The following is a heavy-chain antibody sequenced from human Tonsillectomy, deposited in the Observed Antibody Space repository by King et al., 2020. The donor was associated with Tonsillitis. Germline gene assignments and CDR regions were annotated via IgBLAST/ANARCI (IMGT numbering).Heavy chain of an antibody. Sequence: VQLVESGGGLVKPGGSLRLSCAASGFTFSTYSMNWVRQAPGKGLEWVSSITSSSHYIYYADSVKGRFTISRDNAKNSLFLQMSSLRAEDTAVYYCARGPAAASTFAMDVWGQGTTVTVSS. CDR3: ARGPAAASTFAMDV. V-gene: IGHV3-21*01. CDR2: ITSSSHYI. D-gene: IGHD6-13*01. CDR1: GFTFSTYS. J-gene: IGHJ6*02.